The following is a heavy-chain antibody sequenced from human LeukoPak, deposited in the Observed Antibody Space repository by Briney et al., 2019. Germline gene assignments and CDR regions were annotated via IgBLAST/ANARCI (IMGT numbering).Heavy chain of an antibody. V-gene: IGHV3-33*06. J-gene: IGHJ4*02. D-gene: IGHD1-7*01. CDR1: GFTFSSYG. Sequence: GGSPRLSCAASGFTFSSYGMHWVRQAPGKGLEWVAVIWYDGSNKYYADSVKGRFTISRDNSKNTLYLQMNSLRAEDTAVYYCAKMRGGTKDGLDYWGQGTLVTVSS. CDR2: IWYDGSNK. CDR3: AKMRGGTKDGLDY.